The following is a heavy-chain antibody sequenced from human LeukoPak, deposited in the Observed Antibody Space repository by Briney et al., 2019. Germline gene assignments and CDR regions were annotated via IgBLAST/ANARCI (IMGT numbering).Heavy chain of an antibody. CDR1: GYPFTGYY. CDR3: ANYIRNIHYYMDV. CDR2: INPNGGGT. J-gene: IGHJ6*03. D-gene: IGHD1/OR15-1a*01. Sequence: ASVKVSCKASGYPFTGYYMHWVRQAPGQGLEWMAWINPNGGGTNYAQKFQGRVTVARDTSISTAYMELSRLRSDDTAVYYCANYIRNIHYYMDVWGKGTTVIVSS. V-gene: IGHV1-2*02.